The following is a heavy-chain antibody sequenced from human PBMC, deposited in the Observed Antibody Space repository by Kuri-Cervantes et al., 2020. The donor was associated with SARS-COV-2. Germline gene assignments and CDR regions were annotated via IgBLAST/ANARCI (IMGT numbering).Heavy chain of an antibody. D-gene: IGHD3-10*01. CDR2: IYSDASTT. Sequence: TLSLTCAASGFTFSTYWMHWVRQAPGKGLVWVSRIYSDASTTTYADSVKGRFTISRDNAKNTLYLQMNSLRAEDTAVYYCASGPSGYLQHCGQGTLVTVSS. J-gene: IGHJ1*01. V-gene: IGHV3-74*01. CDR3: ASGPSGYLQH. CDR1: GFTFSTYW.